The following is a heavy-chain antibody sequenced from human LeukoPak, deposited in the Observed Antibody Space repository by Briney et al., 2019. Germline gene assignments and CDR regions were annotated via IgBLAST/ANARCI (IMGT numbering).Heavy chain of an antibody. J-gene: IGHJ5*02. D-gene: IGHD5-24*01. CDR2: MNPNSGNT. V-gene: IGHV1-8*01. CDR3: ARGWEMATIGFVWFDP. CDR1: GYTFTSYD. Sequence: ASVKVSCKASGYTFTSYDINWVRQATGQGLEWMGWMNPNSGNTGYAQKFQGRVIMTRNTSISTAYMELSSLRSEDTAVYYCARGWEMATIGFVWFDPWGQGTLVTVSS.